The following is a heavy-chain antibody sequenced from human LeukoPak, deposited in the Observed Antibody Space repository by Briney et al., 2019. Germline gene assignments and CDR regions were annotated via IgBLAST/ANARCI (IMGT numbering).Heavy chain of an antibody. CDR2: FNSDVSST. J-gene: IGHJ4*02. D-gene: IGHD4-17*01. V-gene: IGHV3-74*01. CDR1: GFTFSTYW. Sequence: PGGSLRLSCAASGFTFSTYWMHWVRQAPGDGLVWVSRFNSDVSSTYYADPVKGRFTISRDNAKNTLYLQMNSLRAEDTAVYYCARGRYYLDSWGQGTLVTVSS. CDR3: ARGRYYLDS.